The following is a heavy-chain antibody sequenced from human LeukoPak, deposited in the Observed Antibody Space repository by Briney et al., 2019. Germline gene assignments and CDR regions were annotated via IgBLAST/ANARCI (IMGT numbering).Heavy chain of an antibody. J-gene: IGHJ4*02. CDR1: GGSFSGYY. D-gene: IGHD3-3*01. CDR3: ASLLYDFWSGFLLYFDY. CDR2: IYYSGST. Sequence: PSETLSLTCAVYGGSFSGYYWGWIRQPPGKGLEWIGSIYYSGSTYYNPSLKSRVTISVDTSKNQFSLKLSSVTAADTAVYYCASLLYDFWSGFLLYFDYWGQGTLVTVSS. V-gene: IGHV4-39*01.